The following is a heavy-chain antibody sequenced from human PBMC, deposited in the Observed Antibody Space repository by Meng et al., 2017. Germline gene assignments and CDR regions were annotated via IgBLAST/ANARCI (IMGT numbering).Heavy chain of an antibody. CDR1: GFTFSSYA. J-gene: IGHJ3*02. CDR2: ISGSGGST. Sequence: GGSLRLSCAASGFTFSSYAMSWVRQAPGKGLEWVSAISGSGGSTYYADSVKGRFTISRDNSKNALYLQMNSLRAEDTAVYYCAIVNCVGDCYSEDAFDIWGQGTVVTVSS. V-gene: IGHV3-23*01. CDR3: AIVNCVGDCYSEDAFDI. D-gene: IGHD2-21*02.